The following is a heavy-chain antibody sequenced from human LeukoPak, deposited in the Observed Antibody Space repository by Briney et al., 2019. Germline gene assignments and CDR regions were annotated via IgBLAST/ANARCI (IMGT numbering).Heavy chain of an antibody. CDR3: ARGLRLGELSFDY. V-gene: IGHV4-31*03. J-gene: IGHJ4*02. CDR1: GGSISSGGYY. D-gene: IGHD3-16*02. Sequence: SQTLSLTCTVSGGSISSGGYYWSWIRQHPGKGLEWIGYIYYSGSTYYNPSLKSRVTISVDTSKNQFSLKLSSVTAADTAVYYCARGLRLGELSFDYWGQGTLVTVSS. CDR2: IYYSGST.